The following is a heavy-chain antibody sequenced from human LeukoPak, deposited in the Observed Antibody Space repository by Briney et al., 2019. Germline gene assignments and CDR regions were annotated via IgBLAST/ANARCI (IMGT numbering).Heavy chain of an antibody. Sequence: GGTLRLSCAASGFTFSGSAMHWVRQASGKGLEWVGRIRSKANSYATAYAASVKGRLNISRDDSKNTAYLQMNRLRSEDTAVYYCARDLSRIVPAAMPWGLFNVWGKGTTVTVSS. J-gene: IGHJ6*04. CDR1: GFTFSGSA. CDR3: ARDLSRIVPAAMPWGLFNV. D-gene: IGHD2-2*01. CDR2: IRSKANSYAT. V-gene: IGHV3-73*01.